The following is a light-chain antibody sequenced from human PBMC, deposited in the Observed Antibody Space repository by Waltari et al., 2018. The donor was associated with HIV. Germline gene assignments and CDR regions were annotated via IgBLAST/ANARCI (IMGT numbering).Light chain of an antibody. CDR1: GSHIGSPSD. CDR3: QSYDNDLSSPV. Sequence: QSVLTPPPSVSGAPGQRATISCTGNGSHIGSPSDVHWYLQPPGSAPTLLNTGNSRPSGVPGRFSGSRSGSSASLAITALRVEDEGTYYGQSYDNDLSSPVFGGGTELTVL. V-gene: IGLV1-40*01. J-gene: IGLJ2*01. CDR2: GNS.